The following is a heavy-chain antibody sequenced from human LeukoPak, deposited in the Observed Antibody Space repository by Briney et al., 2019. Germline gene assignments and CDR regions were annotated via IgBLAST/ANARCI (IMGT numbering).Heavy chain of an antibody. V-gene: IGHV3-73*01. CDR3: ATLGETSGWYPDH. CDR2: VRSKGYDYAT. CDR1: GFTVSGSA. D-gene: IGHD6-19*01. J-gene: IGHJ4*02. Sequence: GGSLRLSCAASGFTVSGSAMHWVRQASGKGLEWLGRVRSKGYDYATAYGASVKDRFIISRDDSKSTAYLQMSSLKSEDTAVYYCATLGETSGWYPDHWGQGTLVTVSS.